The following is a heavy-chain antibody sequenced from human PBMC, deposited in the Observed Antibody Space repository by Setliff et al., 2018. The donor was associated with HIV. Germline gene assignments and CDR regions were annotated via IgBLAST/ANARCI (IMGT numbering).Heavy chain of an antibody. CDR3: ARQAWHYDRDGYFIDY. CDR1: GYFIGNGYY. D-gene: IGHD3-22*01. V-gene: IGHV4-38-2*02. Sequence: PSETLSLTCSVSGYFIGNGYYWGWIRQPPGKGLEWVGTIYQNGNTYYSPSPGSRVSVSMDMSRNQFSVKLNSATAAGTAVYYCARQAWHYDRDGYFIDYWGQGKLVTVSS. CDR2: IYQNGNT. J-gene: IGHJ4*02.